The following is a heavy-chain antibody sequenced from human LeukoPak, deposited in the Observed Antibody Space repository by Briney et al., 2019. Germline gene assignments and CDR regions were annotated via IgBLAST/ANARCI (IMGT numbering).Heavy chain of an antibody. CDR1: GLTVSSNY. CDR2: IYSGGTT. Sequence: AGGSLRLSCAASGLTVSSNYMSWVRQAPGKGLERVSVIYSGGTTYYADSVRGRFTISRDNSKNTLYLQMNSLRAEDTAVYYCARGGSGWSYFYYYGMDVWGQGTTVTVSS. J-gene: IGHJ6*02. V-gene: IGHV3-53*01. CDR3: ARGGSGWSYFYYYGMDV. D-gene: IGHD6-19*01.